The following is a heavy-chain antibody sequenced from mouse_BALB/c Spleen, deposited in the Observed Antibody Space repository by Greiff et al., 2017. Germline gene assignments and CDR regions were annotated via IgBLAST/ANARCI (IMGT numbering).Heavy chain of an antibody. CDR1: GYTFTSYW. CDR3: ARPAYSFDY. Sequence: QVQLQQSGAELAKPGASVKMSCKASGYTFTSYWMHWVKQRPGQGLEWIGYINPSTGYTEYNQKFKDKATLTANKSSSTAYMQLSSLTSEDSAVYYCARPAYSFDYWGQGTTLTVSS. D-gene: IGHD6-1*01. CDR2: INPSTGYT. J-gene: IGHJ2*01. V-gene: IGHV1-7*01.